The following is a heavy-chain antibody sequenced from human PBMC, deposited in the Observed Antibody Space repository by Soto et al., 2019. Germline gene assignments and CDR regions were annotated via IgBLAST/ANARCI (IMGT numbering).Heavy chain of an antibody. CDR3: AKGLINGRWYAED. CDR2: ITGSGTGA. D-gene: IGHD6-13*01. CDR1: GFTFSSCV. J-gene: IGHJ4*02. V-gene: IGHV3-23*01. Sequence: EVHLLESGGGLVHPGESLRLYCGASGFTFSSCVMTWVRQAPGKGLEWVSCITGSGTGAYYADSVKGRFTISRDNSKNMVYLQMNNLRAEDTGVYYCAKGLINGRWYAEDWGQGTLVTVSS.